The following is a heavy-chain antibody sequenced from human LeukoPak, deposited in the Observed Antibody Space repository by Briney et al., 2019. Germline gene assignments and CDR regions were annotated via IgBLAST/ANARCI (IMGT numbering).Heavy chain of an antibody. D-gene: IGHD3-10*01. Sequence: GGSLRLSCAASGFTFSSYSMNWVRQAPGKGLECVSSISSSSSYIYYADSVKGRFTISRDNAKNSLYLQMISQRAEDTAVYYRARDWNGSGSYYNEPFDPWGQGTLVTVSS. J-gene: IGHJ5*02. CDR2: ISSSSSYI. V-gene: IGHV3-21*01. CDR3: ARDWNGSGSYYNEPFDP. CDR1: GFTFSSYS.